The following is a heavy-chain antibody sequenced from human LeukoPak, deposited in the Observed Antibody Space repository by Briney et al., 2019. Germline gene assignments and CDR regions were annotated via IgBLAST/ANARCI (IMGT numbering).Heavy chain of an antibody. CDR2: INHSGST. Sequence: PSETLSLTCAVYGGSFSNYFWSWIRQPPGKGLEWIGEINHSGSTNYNPSLRSRVTISVDTSKNQFSLKLSSVTAADTAVYYCARGPRSWFAYFDPWGQGTLVTVSS. J-gene: IGHJ5*02. D-gene: IGHD6-13*01. V-gene: IGHV4-34*01. CDR1: GGSFSNYF. CDR3: ARGPRSWFAYFDP.